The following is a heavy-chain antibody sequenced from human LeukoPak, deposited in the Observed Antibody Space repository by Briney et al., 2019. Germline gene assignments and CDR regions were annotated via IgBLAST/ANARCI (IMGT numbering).Heavy chain of an antibody. CDR1: GFTFSSYA. CDR3: ANAPYYYYGLDV. CDR2: ISGSGGSA. J-gene: IGHJ6*02. Sequence: GGSLRLSCAASGFTFSSYAMSWVRQAPGKGLEWVSAISGSGGSAHYADSVKSRFTISRDNSKNTLYLQMNSLRAEDTAVYYCANAPYYYYGLDVWGQGTTVTVSS. V-gene: IGHV3-23*01.